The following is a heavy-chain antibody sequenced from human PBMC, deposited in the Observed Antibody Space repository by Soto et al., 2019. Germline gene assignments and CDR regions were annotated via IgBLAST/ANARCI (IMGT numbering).Heavy chain of an antibody. CDR2: VNAENGNT. D-gene: IGHD3-10*02. Sequence: ASVKVSCKASGYTFTTYAIHWVRQAPGQRLEWMGWVNAENGNTKYSQKFQGRVTITVDTSASTAYMEMSSLRSEDTAVYYCARDIFGLLTLGVSDYWGQGTLVTVSS. J-gene: IGHJ4*02. CDR3: ARDIFGLLTLGVSDY. CDR1: GYTFTTYA. V-gene: IGHV1-3*01.